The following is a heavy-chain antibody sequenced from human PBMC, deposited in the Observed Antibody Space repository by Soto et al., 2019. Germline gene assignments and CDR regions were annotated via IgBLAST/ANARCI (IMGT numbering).Heavy chain of an antibody. CDR1: GYSFTSYW. V-gene: IGHV5-51*01. D-gene: IGHD4-17*01. Sequence: PGESLKISCKGSGYSFTSYWIGWVRQMPGKGLEWMGIIYPGDSDTRYSPSFQGQATISADKSISTAYLLWSSLKASDTAMYYCARVQDYGGYYYGMDVWGQGTTVTVSS. CDR2: IYPGDSDT. CDR3: ARVQDYGGYYYGMDV. J-gene: IGHJ6*02.